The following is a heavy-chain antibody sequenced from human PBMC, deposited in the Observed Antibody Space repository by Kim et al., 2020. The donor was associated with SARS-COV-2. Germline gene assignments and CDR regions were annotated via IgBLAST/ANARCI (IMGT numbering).Heavy chain of an antibody. CDR2: INHSGST. CDR3: ARRVRVRWPTGKAFDI. CDR1: GGSFSGYY. J-gene: IGHJ3*02. Sequence: SETLSLTCAVYGGSFSGYYWSWIRQPPGKGLEWIGEINHSGSTNYNPSLKSRVTISVDTSKNQFSLKLSSVTAADTAVYYCARRVRVRWPTGKAFDIWGQGTMVTVSS. V-gene: IGHV4-34*01. D-gene: IGHD2-15*01.